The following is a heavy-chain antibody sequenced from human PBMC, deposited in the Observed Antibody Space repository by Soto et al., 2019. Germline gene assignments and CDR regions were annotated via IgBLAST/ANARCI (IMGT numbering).Heavy chain of an antibody. V-gene: IGHV3-23*01. CDR3: AKDLGIAAAERFELDGMDV. CDR1: GFTFSSYA. CDR2: ISGSGGST. Sequence: EVQLLESGGGLVQPGGSLRLSCAASGFTFSSYAMSWVRQAPGKGLEWVSAISGSGGSTYYADSVKGRFTISRDNSKNTLYLQMNSLRAEDTAVYYCAKDLGIAAAERFELDGMDVWGQGTTVTVSS. D-gene: IGHD6-13*01. J-gene: IGHJ6*02.